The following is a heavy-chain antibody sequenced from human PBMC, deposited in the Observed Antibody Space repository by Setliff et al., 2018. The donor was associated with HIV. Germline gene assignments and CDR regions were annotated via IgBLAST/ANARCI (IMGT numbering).Heavy chain of an antibody. Sequence: GASVKVSCKASGGTFSSYAISWVRQAPGQGLEWMGGIIPIFGTANYAQKFQGRVTITADESTSTAYMELSSLRSEDTAVYYCAGVPGGGGNWFDPWGQGTLVTVSS. CDR2: IIPIFGTA. V-gene: IGHV1-69*13. CDR1: GGTFSSYA. CDR3: AGVPGGGGNWFDP. J-gene: IGHJ5*02. D-gene: IGHD3-16*01.